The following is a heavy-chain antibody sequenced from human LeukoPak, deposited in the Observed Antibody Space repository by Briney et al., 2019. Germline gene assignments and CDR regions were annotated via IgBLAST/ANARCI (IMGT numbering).Heavy chain of an antibody. Sequence: SETLSLTCTVSGGSISSYYWSWIRQSAGKGLEWLGRMHTSGSTSYNPSLKSRVTMSLEMSKNQFSLSLSSVTAADTAMYYCTREGSSWYTNYWGQGTLVTVSS. CDR3: TREGSSWYTNY. J-gene: IGHJ4*02. CDR1: GGSISSYY. CDR2: MHTSGST. D-gene: IGHD6-13*01. V-gene: IGHV4-4*07.